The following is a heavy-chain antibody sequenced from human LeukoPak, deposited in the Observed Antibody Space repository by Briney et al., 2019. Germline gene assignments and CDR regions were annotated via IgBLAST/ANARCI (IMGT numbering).Heavy chain of an antibody. CDR1: GYTFTSYY. J-gene: IGHJ4*02. Sequence: GASVKVSCKASGYTFTSYYMHWVRQAPGQGLEWMGIINPSGGSTSYAQEFQGRVTMTRDTSTSTVYMELSSLRSEDTAVYYCARGKVRMATIRGPEYYFDYWGQGTLVTVSS. D-gene: IGHD5-12*01. CDR2: INPSGGST. CDR3: ARGKVRMATIRGPEYYFDY. V-gene: IGHV1-46*01.